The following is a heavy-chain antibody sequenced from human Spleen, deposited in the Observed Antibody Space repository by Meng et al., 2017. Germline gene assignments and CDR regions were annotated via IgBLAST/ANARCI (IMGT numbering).Heavy chain of an antibody. CDR2: IYYSGST. Sequence: SETLSLTCTVSGGSISSYYWSWIRQPPGKGLEWIGYIYYSGSTNYNPSLKSRVTISVDTSKNQFSLKLSSVTAADTAVYYCARDERWWGATYYFDYWGQGTLVTVSS. V-gene: IGHV4-59*01. J-gene: IGHJ4*02. CDR1: GGSISSYY. D-gene: IGHD2-15*01. CDR3: ARDERWWGATYYFDY.